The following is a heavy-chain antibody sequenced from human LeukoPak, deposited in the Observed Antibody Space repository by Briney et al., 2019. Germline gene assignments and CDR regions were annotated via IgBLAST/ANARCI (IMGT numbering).Heavy chain of an antibody. J-gene: IGHJ5*02. V-gene: IGHV1-8*01. CDR1: GYTFTSYD. D-gene: IGHD3-10*01. CDR3: ARAPVGRANYYGSGRPPYNWFDP. Sequence: GASVKVSCKASGYTFTSYDINWVRQATGQGLEWMGWMNPNSGNTGYAQKFQGRVTMTRNTSISTAYMELSSLRSEDTAVYYCARAPVGRANYYGSGRPPYNWFDPWGQGTLVTVSS. CDR2: MNPNSGNT.